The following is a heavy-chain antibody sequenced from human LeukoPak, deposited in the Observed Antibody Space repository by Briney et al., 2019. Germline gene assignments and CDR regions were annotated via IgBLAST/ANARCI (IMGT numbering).Heavy chain of an antibody. D-gene: IGHD3-22*01. V-gene: IGHV3-23*01. CDR3: ANGAYYYDSSGYPYYYGMDV. Sequence: GGSLRLSCAASGFTFSSYAMSWVRQAPGKGLEWVSAISGSGGSTYYADSVKGRFTISRDNSKNTLYLQMNSLRAEDTAVYYCANGAYYYDSSGYPYYYGMDVWGQGTTVTVSS. J-gene: IGHJ6*01. CDR2: ISGSGGST. CDR1: GFTFSSYA.